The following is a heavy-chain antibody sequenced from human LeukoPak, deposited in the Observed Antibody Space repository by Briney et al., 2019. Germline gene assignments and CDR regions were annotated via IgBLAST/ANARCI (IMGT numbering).Heavy chain of an antibody. CDR1: GFSFDDYT. CDR2: ISWDGSRT. CDR3: ARDLAYSRLDY. J-gene: IGHJ4*02. Sequence: GGSLRLSCAASGFSFDDYTMHWVRQAPGKGLEWVSLISWDGSRTSYADSVKGRFTISRDNAENSLYLQMNSLRVEDTAFYYCARDLAYSRLDYWGQGMLVTVSS. V-gene: IGHV3-43*01. D-gene: IGHD5-18*01.